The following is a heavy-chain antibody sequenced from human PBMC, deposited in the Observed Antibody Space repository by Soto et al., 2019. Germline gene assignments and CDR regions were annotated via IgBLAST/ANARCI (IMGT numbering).Heavy chain of an antibody. CDR3: ARHRDSSSWYYYYYMDV. CDR1: GGSISSSSYY. J-gene: IGHJ6*03. V-gene: IGHV4-39*01. Sequence: SETLSLTCTVSGGSISSSSYYWGWIRQPPGKGLEWIGSIYYSGSTYYNPSLKSRVTISVDTSKNQFSLKLSSVTAADTAVYYCARHRDSSSWYYYYYMDVWGKGTTVTVSS. CDR2: IYYSGST. D-gene: IGHD6-13*01.